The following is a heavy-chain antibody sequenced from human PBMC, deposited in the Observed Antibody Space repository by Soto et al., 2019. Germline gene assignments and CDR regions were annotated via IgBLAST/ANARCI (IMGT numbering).Heavy chain of an antibody. CDR2: IYWNDDK. V-gene: IGHV2-5*01. J-gene: IGHJ5*02. D-gene: IGHD3-10*02. CDR3: VHRLDVPGLAFDP. Sequence: SGPTLVNPTQTLRLTCAFSGFSLSASGASVGWIRQPPGKALEWLAHIYWNDDKPYSPSLRSRLTISKDTSKNRVVLTFTNMDPADTGTYYCVHRLDVPGLAFDPWGQGTLVTVSS. CDR1: GFSLSASGAS.